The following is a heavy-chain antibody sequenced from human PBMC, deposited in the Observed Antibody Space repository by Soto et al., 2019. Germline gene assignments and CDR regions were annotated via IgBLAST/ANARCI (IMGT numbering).Heavy chain of an antibody. CDR2: IIPIFGTA. D-gene: IGHD6-13*01. V-gene: IGHV1-69*13. Sequence: ASVKVSCKASGGTFSSYAISWVRQAPGQGLEWMGGIIPIFGTANYAQKFQGRVTITADESTSTAYMELSSLRSEDTAVYYCAIAAAGTGYYYYYGMDVWGQGTTVTVSS. CDR3: AIAAAGTGYYYYYGMDV. J-gene: IGHJ6*02. CDR1: GGTFSSYA.